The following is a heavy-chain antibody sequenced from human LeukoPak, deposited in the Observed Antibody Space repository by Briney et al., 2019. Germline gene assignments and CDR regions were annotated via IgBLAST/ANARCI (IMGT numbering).Heavy chain of an antibody. CDR2: INRSGST. J-gene: IGHJ5*02. Sequence: SETLSLTCAVYGGSFSGYYWSWIRQPPGKGLEWIGEINRSGSTNYNPSLKSRVTISVDTSKNQFSLKLSSVTAADTAVYYCARGYYDILTGWWFDPWGQGTLVTVSS. CDR3: ARGYYDILTGWWFDP. CDR1: GGSFSGYY. V-gene: IGHV4-34*01. D-gene: IGHD3-9*01.